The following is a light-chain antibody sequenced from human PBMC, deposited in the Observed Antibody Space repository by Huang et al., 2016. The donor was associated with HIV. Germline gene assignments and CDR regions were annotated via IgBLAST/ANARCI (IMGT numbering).Light chain of an antibody. CDR2: AAS. Sequence: DIQMTQSPSSVSASVGDRVTITCRARQGLSTWLAWYQQKPGKAPKLLIYAASSLKSGVPSRFSGSGSGTDFTLTISSLQPEDFATYYCQQANSFLPITFGQGTRLEIK. V-gene: IGKV1D-12*01. CDR1: QGLSTW. CDR3: QQANSFLPIT. J-gene: IGKJ5*01.